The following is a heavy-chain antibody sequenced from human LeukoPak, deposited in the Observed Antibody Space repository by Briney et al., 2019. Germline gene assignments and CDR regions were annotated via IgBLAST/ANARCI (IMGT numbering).Heavy chain of an antibody. D-gene: IGHD3-10*01. V-gene: IGHV3-64*01. J-gene: IGHJ6*02. CDR2: ISTNGGST. CDR1: GFTFSRYA. Sequence: GGSLRLSCAASGFTFSRYALHWVRQAPGKGLEYVSSISTNGGSTYYANSVKGRFTISRDNSKNTLFLQLGSLRAEDTAVYYCARVVAGSVYNSGMDVWGQGTTVTVSS. CDR3: ARVVAGSVYNSGMDV.